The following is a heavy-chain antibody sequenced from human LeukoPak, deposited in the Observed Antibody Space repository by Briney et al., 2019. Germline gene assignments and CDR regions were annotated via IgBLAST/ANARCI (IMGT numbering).Heavy chain of an antibody. J-gene: IGHJ2*01. CDR2: ISYDGSNK. D-gene: IGHD6-13*01. Sequence: GGSLRLSCAASGFTFSSYGMHWVRQAPGKGLEWVAVISYDGSNKYYADSVKGLFTISRDNSKNTLYLQMNSLRAEDTAVYYCARGRQLVPRAWYFDLWGRGTLVTVSS. CDR3: ARGRQLVPRAWYFDL. V-gene: IGHV3-30*03. CDR1: GFTFSSYG.